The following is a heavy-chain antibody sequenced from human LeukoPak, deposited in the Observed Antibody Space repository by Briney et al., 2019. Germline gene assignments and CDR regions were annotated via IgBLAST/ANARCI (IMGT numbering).Heavy chain of an antibody. CDR3: ARHGATFDY. J-gene: IGHJ4*02. D-gene: IGHD3-10*01. V-gene: IGHV3-33*08. CDR2: IWYDGSNK. CDR1: GFTFSSYT. Sequence: GGSLRLSCAASGFTFSSYTIHWVRQAPGKGLEWVAVIWYDGSNKYYADSVKGRFTISRDNSKNTLYLQMNSLRAEDTAVYYCARHGATFDYWGQGTLVTVSS.